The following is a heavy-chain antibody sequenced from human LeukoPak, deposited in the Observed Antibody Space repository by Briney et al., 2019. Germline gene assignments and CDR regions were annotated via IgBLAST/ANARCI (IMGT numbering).Heavy chain of an antibody. CDR2: ISGSGGST. CDR3: AKGAGYYGSGSSIDY. V-gene: IGHV3-23*01. D-gene: IGHD3-10*01. Sequence: QSGGSLRLSCAASGFTFSSYAMSWVRQAPGKGLEWVSAISGSGGSTYYADSVQGRFTISRDNSKNTLYLQMNSLRAEDTAVYYCAKGAGYYGSGSSIDYWGQGTLVTVSS. CDR1: GFTFSSYA. J-gene: IGHJ4*02.